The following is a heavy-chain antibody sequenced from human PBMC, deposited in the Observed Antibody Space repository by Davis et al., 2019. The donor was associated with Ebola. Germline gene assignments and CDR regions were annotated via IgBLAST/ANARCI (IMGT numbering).Heavy chain of an antibody. V-gene: IGHV3-23*01. J-gene: IGHJ4*02. CDR3: VREWFGETD. D-gene: IGHD3-10*01. CDR2: LGTSADT. CDR1: GFTFSSYW. Sequence: GESLKISCAASGFTFSSYWMTWVRQPPGKGLEWVSTLGTSADTYYADSVKGRFTISRDNSRNTLYLQMNSLGDEDTAVYYCVREWFGETDWGQGTLVTVSS.